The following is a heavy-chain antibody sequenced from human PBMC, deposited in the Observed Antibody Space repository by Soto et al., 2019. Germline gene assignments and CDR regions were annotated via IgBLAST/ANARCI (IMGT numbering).Heavy chain of an antibody. Sequence: EVQLLESGGGLVQPGGSLRLSCAASGFTFNNYAMTWVRQAPGKGLEWVSAISGGGDTTCYAASVKGRFTVSRDGSKNTLELQMSSLRAEDTALYYCAKGRGGSGSLTPRVDFWGQGTLVTVSS. J-gene: IGHJ4*02. D-gene: IGHD3-10*01. CDR1: GFTFNNYA. CDR2: ISGGGDTT. CDR3: AKGRGGSGSLTPRVDF. V-gene: IGHV3-23*01.